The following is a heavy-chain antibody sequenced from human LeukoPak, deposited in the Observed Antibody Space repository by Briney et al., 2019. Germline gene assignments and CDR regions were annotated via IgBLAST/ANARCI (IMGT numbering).Heavy chain of an antibody. CDR3: AKDFYPLGNYVIYFDY. J-gene: IGHJ4*02. V-gene: IGHV3-23*01. D-gene: IGHD1-7*01. CDR2: ISGSAIST. Sequence: PGGSLRLSCAASGFTFSSYAMHWVRQAPGKGLEWVSTISGSAISTYYADSVKGRFTISRDNSKNTLYLQMNSLRPEDTAVYYCAKDFYPLGNYVIYFDYWGQGTLVTVSS. CDR1: GFTFSSYA.